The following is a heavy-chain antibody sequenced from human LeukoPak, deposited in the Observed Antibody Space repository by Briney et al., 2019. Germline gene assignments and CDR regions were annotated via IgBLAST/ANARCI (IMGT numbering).Heavy chain of an antibody. CDR2: TYYRSKWYN. V-gene: IGHV6-1*01. Sequence: SQTLSLTCAISGDSVSSNSATWNWIRQSPSRGLEWLGRTYYRSKWYNEYAVSVKSRIIINPDTSKNQFSLQVNSVTPEDTAVYYCARTPDLSAARTYFDYWGQGTLVTVSS. CDR3: ARTPDLSAARTYFDY. CDR1: GDSVSSNSAT. D-gene: IGHD6-13*01. J-gene: IGHJ4*02.